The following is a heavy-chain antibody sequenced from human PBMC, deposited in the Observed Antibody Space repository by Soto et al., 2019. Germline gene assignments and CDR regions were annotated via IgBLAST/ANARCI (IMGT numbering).Heavy chain of an antibody. J-gene: IGHJ5*02. D-gene: IGHD3-3*01. V-gene: IGHV4-34*01. CDR2: INHSGST. CDR3: ARDTYYDFWSGYYTGLSWFDP. CDR1: GGSFSGYY. Sequence: KTSETLSLTCAVYGGSFSGYYWSWIRQPPGKGLEWIGEINHSGSTNYNPSLKSRVTISVDTSKNQFSLKLSSVTAADTAVYYCARDTYYDFWSGYYTGLSWFDPWGQGTLVTVSS.